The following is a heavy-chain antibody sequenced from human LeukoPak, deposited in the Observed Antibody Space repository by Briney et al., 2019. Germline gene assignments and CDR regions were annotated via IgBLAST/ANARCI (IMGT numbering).Heavy chain of an antibody. Sequence: PSETLSLTCTVPGGSINSGYYYWGWIRQPPGKGLEWIGSFYYSGSTYYNPSLKSRVTISVDTSKNQFSLRLTSVTAADTAVYYCARRVDFVVTASYYFDYWGQGTLVTVSS. CDR2: FYYSGST. CDR1: GGSINSGYYY. V-gene: IGHV4-39*01. CDR3: ARRVDFVVTASYYFDY. D-gene: IGHD2-21*02. J-gene: IGHJ4*02.